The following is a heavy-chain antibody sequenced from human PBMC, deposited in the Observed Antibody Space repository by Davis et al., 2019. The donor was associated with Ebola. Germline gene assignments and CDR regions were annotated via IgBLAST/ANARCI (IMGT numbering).Heavy chain of an antibody. CDR3: ARAQFPTTSDH. Sequence: ASVKVSCKASGYTFISFGITWVRQAPGQGLEWLGWINPHNGNTNYAQNVQGRVTLTTDTSTSTDYMEVGSLRSDDTAVYYCARAQFPTTSDHWGQGTLVTVSS. D-gene: IGHD1-1*01. J-gene: IGHJ4*02. CDR1: GYTFISFG. V-gene: IGHV1-18*04. CDR2: INPHNGNT.